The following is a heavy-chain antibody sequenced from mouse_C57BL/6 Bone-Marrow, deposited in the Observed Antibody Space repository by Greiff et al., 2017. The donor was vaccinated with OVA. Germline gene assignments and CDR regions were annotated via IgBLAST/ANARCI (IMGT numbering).Heavy chain of an antibody. CDR3: ARDYYGSSWWYFDV. CDR1: GYTFTSYW. CDR2: IDPSDSYT. V-gene: IGHV1-50*01. Sequence: VQLQQPGAELVKPGASVKLSCKASGYTFTSYWMQWVKQRPGQGLEWIGEIDPSDSYTNYNQKFKGKATLTVDPSSSTAYMQLSSLTSEDSAVYYCARDYYGSSWWYFDVWGTGTTVTVSS. D-gene: IGHD1-1*01. J-gene: IGHJ1*03.